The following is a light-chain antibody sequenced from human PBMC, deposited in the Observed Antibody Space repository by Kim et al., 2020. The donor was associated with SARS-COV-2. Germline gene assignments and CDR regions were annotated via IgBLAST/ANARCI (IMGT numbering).Light chain of an antibody. J-gene: IGKJ2*01. Sequence: DIQMTQSPSTLSASVGDRVTITCRASQSISSWLAWYQQKPGKAPNLLIYKASSLKSGVPSRFSGSGSGTEFTLTISSLQPDDFATYYCQQYNSYPYTFGQGTKLEI. CDR3: QQYNSYPYT. V-gene: IGKV1-5*03. CDR2: KAS. CDR1: QSISSW.